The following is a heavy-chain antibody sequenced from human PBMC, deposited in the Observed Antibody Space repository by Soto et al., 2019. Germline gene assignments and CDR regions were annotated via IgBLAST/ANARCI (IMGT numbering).Heavy chain of an antibody. J-gene: IGHJ6*02. D-gene: IGHD3-22*01. CDR2: IYYSGST. CDR3: ARQYYDRGHGMDV. V-gene: IGHV4-59*08. Sequence: SETLSLTCTVSGGSISSSYWSWIRQPPGKGLEWIGYIYYSGSTNYNPSLKSRVTISVDTSKNQFSLKLSSVTAADTAVYYCARQYYDRGHGMDVWGQGTTVTVSS. CDR1: GGSISSSY.